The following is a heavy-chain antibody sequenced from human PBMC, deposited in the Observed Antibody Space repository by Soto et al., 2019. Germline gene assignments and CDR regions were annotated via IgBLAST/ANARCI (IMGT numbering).Heavy chain of an antibody. Sequence: EVQLLESGGGLVQPGGSLRLSCAASGFTFSTSGMTWVRLAPGRGLDYVSAINPSGSRTYYADSVKGRFTISRDNSKNTLYLQMNSLRAEDTAIYYCAKTPRGGDYGDWYFDLWGRGTLVTVS. D-gene: IGHD4-17*01. CDR1: GFTFSTSG. V-gene: IGHV3-23*05. J-gene: IGHJ2*01. CDR2: INPSGSRT. CDR3: AKTPRGGDYGDWYFDL.